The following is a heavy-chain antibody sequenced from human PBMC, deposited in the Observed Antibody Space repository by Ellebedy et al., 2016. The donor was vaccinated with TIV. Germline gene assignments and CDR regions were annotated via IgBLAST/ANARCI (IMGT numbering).Heavy chain of an antibody. CDR1: GGSVSSYY. D-gene: IGHD4-17*01. Sequence: SETLSLXXTVSGGSVSSYYWTWIRQPPGKGLEWIGYIEYTGSTNHNPSLKSRVTMSVDRSKNQFSLKLRSVTAADTAVYYCARHRTTVTLPWEYYFDYWGQGTLVTVSS. CDR2: IEYTGST. V-gene: IGHV4-59*08. CDR3: ARHRTTVTLPWEYYFDY. J-gene: IGHJ4*02.